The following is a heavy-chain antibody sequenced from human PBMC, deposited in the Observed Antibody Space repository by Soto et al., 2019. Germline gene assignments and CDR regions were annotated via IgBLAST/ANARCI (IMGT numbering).Heavy chain of an antibody. CDR3: ARRDGYCSSTSCYYAFDI. CDR1: GYSFTSYW. J-gene: IGHJ3*02. V-gene: IGHV5-51*01. CDR2: IYPGDSDT. Sequence: PRESLKISCKGSGYSFTSYWIGWVRQMPGKGLEWMGIIYPGDSDTRYSPSFQGQVTISADKSISTAYLQWSSLKASDTAMYYCARRDGYCSSTSCYYAFDIWGQGTMVTVSS. D-gene: IGHD2-2*03.